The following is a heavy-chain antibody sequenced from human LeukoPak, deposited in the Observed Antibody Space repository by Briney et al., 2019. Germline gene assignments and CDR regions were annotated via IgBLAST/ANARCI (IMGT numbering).Heavy chain of an antibody. D-gene: IGHD6-25*01. CDR2: IYYSGST. CDR3: ARGSLSGLLDY. V-gene: IGHV4-59*01. Sequence: SETLSLTCAVSGGSISSYYWSWIRQPPGKGLEWIGYIYYSGSTNYNPSLKSRVTISVDTSKNQFSLKLSSVTAADTAVYYCARGSLSGLLDYWGQGTLVTVSS. CDR1: GGSISSYY. J-gene: IGHJ4*02.